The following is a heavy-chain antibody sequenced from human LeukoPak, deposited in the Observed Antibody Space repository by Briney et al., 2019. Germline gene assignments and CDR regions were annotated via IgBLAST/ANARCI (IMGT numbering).Heavy chain of an antibody. V-gene: IGHV4-31*03. Sequence: SQTLSLTCTVSGGSISSGGYYWSWIRQHPGKGLEWIGYIYYSGSTYYNPSLKSRVTISVDTSKNQFSLKLSSVTAADTAVYYCARGRGTIFGVVIIPPYYDYWGQGTLVTVSS. D-gene: IGHD3-3*01. CDR3: ARGRGTIFGVVIIPPYYDY. J-gene: IGHJ4*02. CDR1: GGSISSGGYY. CDR2: IYYSGST.